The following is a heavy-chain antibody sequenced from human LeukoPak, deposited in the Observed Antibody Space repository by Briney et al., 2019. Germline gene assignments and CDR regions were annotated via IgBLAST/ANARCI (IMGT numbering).Heavy chain of an antibody. V-gene: IGHV1-2*02. CDR3: ARATDISSWYLAY. CDR1: GYTFTGYY. CDR2: INPNSGGT. D-gene: IGHD6-13*01. J-gene: IGHJ4*02. Sequence: ASVTVSCKASGYTFTGYYMHWVRQAPGQGLEWMGWINPNSGGTNYAQKFQGRVTMTRDTSISTAYMELSSLTSDDTAVYYCARATDISSWYLAYWGQGTLVTVSS.